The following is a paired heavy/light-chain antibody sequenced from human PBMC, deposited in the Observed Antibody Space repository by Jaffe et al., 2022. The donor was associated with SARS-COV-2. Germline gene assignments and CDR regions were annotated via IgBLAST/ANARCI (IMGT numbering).Heavy chain of an antibody. Sequence: QVQLVESGGGVVQPGRSLRLSCAASGFTFSSYAMHWVRQAPGKGLEWVAVISYDGSNKYYADSVKGRFTISRDNSKNTLYLQMNSLRAEDTAVYYCARDSIKVPAAIGGGYYYYYGMDVWGQGTTVTVSS. CDR2: ISYDGSNK. D-gene: IGHD2-2*01. CDR1: GFTFSSYA. V-gene: IGHV3-30-3*01. CDR3: ARDSIKVPAAIGGGYYYYYGMDV. J-gene: IGHJ6*02.
Light chain of an antibody. CDR3: QHSDT. V-gene: IGKV3-11*01. CDR1: QSVSSY. Sequence: EIVLTQSPATLSLSPGERATLSCRASQSVSSYLAWYQQKPGQAPRLLIYDASNRATGIPARFSGSGSGTDFTLTISSLEPEDFAVYYCQHSDTFGPGTKVDIK. CDR2: DAS. J-gene: IGKJ3*01.